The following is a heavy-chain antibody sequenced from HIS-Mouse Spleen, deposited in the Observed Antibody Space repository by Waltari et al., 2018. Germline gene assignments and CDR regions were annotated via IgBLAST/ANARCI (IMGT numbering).Heavy chain of an antibody. V-gene: IGHV4-39*07. D-gene: IGHD3-3*01. Sequence: QLQLQESGPGLVKPSETLSLTCTVSGGSISSSSSYWGWIRQPPGTGLEWIGSIYYSGSTSYHPSLKSRVTISVDTSKNQFSLKLSSVTAADTAVYYCARAPTGFLEWFDAFDIWGQGTMVTVSS. CDR1: GGSISSSSSY. CDR3: ARAPTGFLEWFDAFDI. CDR2: IYYSGST. J-gene: IGHJ3*02.